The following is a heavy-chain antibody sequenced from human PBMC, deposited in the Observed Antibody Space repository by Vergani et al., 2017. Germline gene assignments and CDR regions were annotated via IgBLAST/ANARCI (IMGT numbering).Heavy chain of an antibody. J-gene: IGHJ3*02. CDR2: IDPSDSYT. D-gene: IGHD1-26*01. V-gene: IGHV5-10-1*03. Sequence: EVQLVQSGAEVKKPGESLRISCQGSGYSFTSYWISWVRQMPGKGLEWMGRIDPSDSYTNYSPSFQGHVTISADKSISTAYLQWSSLKASDTAMYYCARQMGANTRHDSFDIWGQGTMVTVSS. CDR1: GYSFTSYW. CDR3: ARQMGANTRHDSFDI.